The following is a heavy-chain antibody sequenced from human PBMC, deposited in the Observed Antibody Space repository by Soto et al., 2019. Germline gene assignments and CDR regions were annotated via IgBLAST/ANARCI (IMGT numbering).Heavy chain of an antibody. CDR2: IYPGDSDT. CDR1: GYSFTSYW. J-gene: IGHJ5*02. D-gene: IGHD3-10*01. Sequence: PGESLKISCKGSGYSFTSYWIGWVRQMPGKGLEWMGIIYPGDSDTRYSPSFQGQVTISADKSISTAYLQWSSLKASDTAMYYCARIQGSVYYYGSGPYLWGQGTLVTVSS. CDR3: ARIQGSVYYYGSGPYL. V-gene: IGHV5-51*01.